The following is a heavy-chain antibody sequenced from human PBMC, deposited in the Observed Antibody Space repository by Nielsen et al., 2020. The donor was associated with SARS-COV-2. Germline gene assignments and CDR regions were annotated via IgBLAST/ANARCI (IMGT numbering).Heavy chain of an antibody. Sequence: GESLKISCVDSTFTLSRENMNWVRQAPGKGLEWLSYINPRGSPIFYADSVKGRFTISRDSSKNTVDLQMNSLRVEDTAVYYCAKDLLGSWGSPSDNWGQGTLVTVSS. D-gene: IGHD1-26*01. V-gene: IGHV3-48*01. CDR1: TFTLSREN. CDR2: INPRGSPI. CDR3: AKDLLGSWGSPSDN. J-gene: IGHJ4*02.